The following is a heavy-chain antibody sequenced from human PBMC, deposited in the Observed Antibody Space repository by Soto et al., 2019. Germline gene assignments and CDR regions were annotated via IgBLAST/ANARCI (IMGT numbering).Heavy chain of an antibody. J-gene: IGHJ5*02. CDR1: GFTVSSNY. CDR3: ARGQLDHDYGHYFDNWFDP. CDR2: IYSGGST. D-gene: IGHD4-17*01. V-gene: IGHV3-66*01. Sequence: EVQLVESGGGLVQPGGSLRLSCAASGFTVSSNYMSWVRQAPGKGLEWVSVIYSGGSTYYADSVKGRFTISRDNSKNTLKLQMNSLRAEHTALYYCARGQLDHDYGHYFDNWFDPWGQGTLVTVSS.